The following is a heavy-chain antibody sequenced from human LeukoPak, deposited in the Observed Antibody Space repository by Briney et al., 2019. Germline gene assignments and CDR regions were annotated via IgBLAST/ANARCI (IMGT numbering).Heavy chain of an antibody. V-gene: IGHV3-48*04. Sequence: PGGSLRLSCAASGFTFSSYSMNWVRQAPGKGLEWVSYISSSSSSTIYYADSVKGRFTISRDNAKNSLYLQMNSLRAEDTAVYYCARELRFLEWLDYWGQGTLVTVSS. J-gene: IGHJ4*02. D-gene: IGHD3-3*01. CDR3: ARELRFLEWLDY. CDR2: ISSSSSSTI. CDR1: GFTFSSYS.